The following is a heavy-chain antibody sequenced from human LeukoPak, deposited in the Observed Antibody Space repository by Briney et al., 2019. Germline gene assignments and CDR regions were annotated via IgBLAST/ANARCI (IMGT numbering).Heavy chain of an antibody. V-gene: IGHV1-69*06. D-gene: IGHD6-13*01. CDR3: ARSSIIAAAGPYYFDY. J-gene: IGHJ4*02. CDR2: IIPIFGTA. Sequence: GASVTVSCKASGGTFSSYAISWVRQAPGQGLEWMGGIIPIFGTANYAQKFQGRVTITADKSTSTAYMELSSLRSEDTAVYYCARSSIIAAAGPYYFDYWGQGTLVTVSS. CDR1: GGTFSSYA.